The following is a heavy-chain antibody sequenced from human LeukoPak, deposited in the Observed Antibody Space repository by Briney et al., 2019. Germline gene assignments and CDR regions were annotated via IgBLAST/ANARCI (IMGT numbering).Heavy chain of an antibody. CDR2: INSDGGST. CDR1: GFTFSSYW. Sequence: GGSLRLSCAASGFTFSSYWMHWVREAPGKGLVWVSRINSDGGSTTYADSVKGRFTISRDNAKNTLYLQMNSLRAEDTAVYYCARERVAGFDYWGQGTLVTVSS. J-gene: IGHJ4*02. V-gene: IGHV3-74*01. D-gene: IGHD6-19*01. CDR3: ARERVAGFDY.